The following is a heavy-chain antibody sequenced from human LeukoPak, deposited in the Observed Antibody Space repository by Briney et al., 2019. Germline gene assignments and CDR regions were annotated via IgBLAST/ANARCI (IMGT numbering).Heavy chain of an antibody. J-gene: IGHJ4*02. V-gene: IGHV3-73*01. CDR3: STRITGTTVTDY. CDR2: FRSNANSDAT. D-gene: IGHD1-20*01. CDR1: GYTFSSSS. Sequence: GGSLRLSCAPSGYTFSSSSMHWVRHAPGKGLEWAGRFRSNANSDATVYAESVKGRFTISRDESKNTAYLQMNSLKTEDTAVYYCSTRITGTTVTDYWGQGTLVSVSS.